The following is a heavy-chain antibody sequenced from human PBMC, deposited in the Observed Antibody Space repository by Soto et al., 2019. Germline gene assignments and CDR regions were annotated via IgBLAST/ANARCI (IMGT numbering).Heavy chain of an antibody. CDR2: VYYSGKT. Sequence: SETLSLTCIVSGESISSSSYYWGWIRQPPGKGLEWIGTVYYSGKTYYHPSLKSRVTISIDTSKNQFSLKLSSVTAADTAVYHCPRHGSYWGQGTLVTVSS. CDR1: GESISSSSYY. CDR3: PRHGSY. V-gene: IGHV4-39*01. J-gene: IGHJ4*02.